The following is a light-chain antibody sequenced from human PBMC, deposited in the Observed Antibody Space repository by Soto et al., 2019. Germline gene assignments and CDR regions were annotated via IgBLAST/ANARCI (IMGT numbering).Light chain of an antibody. V-gene: IGKV3-20*01. CDR1: QSVSNDF. CDR2: GAS. J-gene: IGKJ1*01. CDR3: QQYGSSPWT. Sequence: EIVLTQSPGTLSLSPGERATLSCRASQSVSNDFLAWYQQKAGQAPRLLIYGASTRATGIPGRFRGSGSGPDFTLTISGLEPEDFAVYHCQQYGSSPWTFGQGTKVEVK.